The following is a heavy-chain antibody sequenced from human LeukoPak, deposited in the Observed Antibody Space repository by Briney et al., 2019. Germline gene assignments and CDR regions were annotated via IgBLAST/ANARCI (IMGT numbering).Heavy chain of an antibody. J-gene: IGHJ4*02. D-gene: IGHD3-9*01. V-gene: IGHV3-30*18. CDR2: ISYGGSNK. CDR1: GFTFSSYG. CDR3: AKEILTGYYLDY. Sequence: GGSLRLSCAASGFTFSSYGMHWVRQAPGKGPEWVAVISYGGSNKYYADSVKGRFTISRDNAKNTLYLQMNSLRAEDTAVYYCAKEILTGYYLDYWGQGTLVTVSS.